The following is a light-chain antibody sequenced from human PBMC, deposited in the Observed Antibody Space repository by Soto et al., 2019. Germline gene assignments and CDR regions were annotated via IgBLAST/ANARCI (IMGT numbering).Light chain of an antibody. J-gene: IGKJ3*01. CDR2: AAS. CDR3: QKYNCALARFT. CDR1: QGISNY. Sequence: DIQMTQSPSSLSASVGDRVTITCRASQGISNYLAWYQQKPGKVPKLLIYAASTLQSGVPSRFSGSGSGTDFTLTISSLQPEDVATYYCQKYNCALARFTFGPGTKVDIK. V-gene: IGKV1-27*01.